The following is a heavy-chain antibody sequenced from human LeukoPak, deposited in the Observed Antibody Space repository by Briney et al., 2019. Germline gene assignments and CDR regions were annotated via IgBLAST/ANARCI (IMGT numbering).Heavy chain of an antibody. CDR1: GYTFTGYY. D-gene: IGHD6-6*01. CDR3: ARDRGISSIAAFYWFDP. V-gene: IGHV1-2*02. Sequence: ASVKVSCKASGYTFTGYYIHWVRQAPGQGLEWMGWINPNSGGTNYAQKFQGRVTMTRDTSISTAYMDLSRLRSDDTAVYYCARDRGISSIAAFYWFDPWGQGTLVTVSS. CDR2: INPNSGGT. J-gene: IGHJ5*02.